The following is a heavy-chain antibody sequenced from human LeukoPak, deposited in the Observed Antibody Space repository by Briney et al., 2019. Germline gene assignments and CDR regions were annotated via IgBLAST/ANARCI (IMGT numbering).Heavy chain of an antibody. J-gene: IGHJ6*02. CDR2: IVVGSGNT. D-gene: IGHD6-6*01. CDR1: GFTFTSSA. Sequence: VALVKVSCKASGFTFTSSAVQWVRQARGQRLEWIGWIVVGSGNTNYAQKFQGRVTITADESTSTAYMELSSLRSEDTAVYYCAREPEYSSSFYYYYGMDVWGQGTTVTVSS. CDR3: AREPEYSSSFYYYYGMDV. V-gene: IGHV1-58*01.